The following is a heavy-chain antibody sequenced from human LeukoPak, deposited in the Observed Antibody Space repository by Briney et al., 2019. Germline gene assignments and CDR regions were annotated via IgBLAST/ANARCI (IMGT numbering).Heavy chain of an antibody. CDR3: AKDPSFYGDYEPYFDY. J-gene: IGHJ4*02. CDR2: ISGSGGST. CDR1: GFTFSSYA. V-gene: IGHV3-23*01. Sequence: GGSLRLSCAASGFTFSSYAMSWVRQAPGKGLEWVSAISGSGGSTYYADSVKGRFTISRDNSKNTLYLQMNSLRAEGTAVYYCAKDPSFYGDYEPYFDYWGQGTLVTVSS. D-gene: IGHD4-17*01.